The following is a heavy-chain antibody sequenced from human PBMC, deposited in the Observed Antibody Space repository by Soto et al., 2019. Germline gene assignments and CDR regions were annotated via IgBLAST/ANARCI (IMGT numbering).Heavy chain of an antibody. V-gene: IGHV3-66*01. CDR1: GFTVSSNY. J-gene: IGHJ6*03. CDR3: WGRGYYYYYRDV. Sequence: EVQLVESGGGLVQPGGSLRLSCAASGFTVSSNYMSWVRQAPGKGLEWVSVIYSGGSTYYADSVKGRCTISRDNSKNTLYLQMNSLRAEDTAVYYCWGRGYYYYYRDVWGKGTTVTVSS. CDR2: IYSGGST. D-gene: IGHD7-27*01.